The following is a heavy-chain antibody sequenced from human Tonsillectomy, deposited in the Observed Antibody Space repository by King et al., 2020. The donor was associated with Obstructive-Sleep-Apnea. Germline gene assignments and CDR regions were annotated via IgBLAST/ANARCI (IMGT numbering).Heavy chain of an antibody. Sequence: QLVQSGGCLVQPGRSLRLSCVASGFTVVDYAMHWVRQAPGTGLGWVSGISWKSGSICYVDSVKGRCTISRDNVKKSLYLQMNSLRVEDTALYYCAKDKDSSGWYADYWGQGTLVTVSS. CDR2: ISWKSGSI. CDR3: AKDKDSSGWYADY. J-gene: IGHJ4*02. D-gene: IGHD6-19*01. V-gene: IGHV3-9*01. CDR1: GFTVVDYA.